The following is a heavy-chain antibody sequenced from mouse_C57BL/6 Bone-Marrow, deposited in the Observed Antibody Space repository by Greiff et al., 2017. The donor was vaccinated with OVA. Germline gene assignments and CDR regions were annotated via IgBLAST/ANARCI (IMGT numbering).Heavy chain of an antibody. CDR3: ARSGDGYYKKGAMDY. J-gene: IGHJ4*01. CDR2: INPNNGGT. CDR1: GYTFTDYN. Sequence: EVQLQQSGPELVKPGASVKIPCKASGYTFTDYNMDWVKQSHGKSLEWIGDINPNNGGTIYNQKFKGKATLTVDKSSSTAYMELRSLTSEDTAVYYCARSGDGYYKKGAMDYWGQGTSVTVSS. D-gene: IGHD2-3*01. V-gene: IGHV1-18*01.